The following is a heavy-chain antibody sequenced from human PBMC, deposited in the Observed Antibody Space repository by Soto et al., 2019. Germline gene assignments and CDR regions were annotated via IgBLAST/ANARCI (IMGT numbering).Heavy chain of an antibody. CDR3: ARDSRAVAGDYYYYYGMDV. V-gene: IGHV1-18*01. Sequence: QVQLVQSGAEVKKPGASVKVSCKASGYTFTSYGISWVRQAPGQGLEWMGWISAYNGNTNYAQKLQGRVTMTTDTPTSTAYMELRSLRSDDTAVYYCARDSRAVAGDYYYYYGMDVWGQGTTVTVSS. CDR1: GYTFTSYG. J-gene: IGHJ6*02. D-gene: IGHD6-19*01. CDR2: ISAYNGNT.